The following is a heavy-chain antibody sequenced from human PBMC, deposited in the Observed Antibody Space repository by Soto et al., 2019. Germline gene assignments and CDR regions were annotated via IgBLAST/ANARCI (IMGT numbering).Heavy chain of an antibody. Sequence: QVRLQEWGPGLVKPSQTLSLKCSVSGGSITTGGRYWSWIRQLPGKGLEWIGTIYYSGNTYYNASLKSRGTISVEAAKNQFSLKLSSVTAADTAVYYCAQALVVTGGDGFDIWGQGRLVTVSS. V-gene: IGHV4-31*02. CDR1: GGSITTGGRY. D-gene: IGHD1-1*01. J-gene: IGHJ3*02. CDR3: AQALVVTGGDGFDI. CDR2: IYYSGNT.